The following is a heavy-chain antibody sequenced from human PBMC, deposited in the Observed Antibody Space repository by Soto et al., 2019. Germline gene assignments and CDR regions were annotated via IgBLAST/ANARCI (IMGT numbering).Heavy chain of an antibody. CDR1: GFTVSSNY. D-gene: IGHD6-19*01. Sequence: EVLLVESGGGLVQPGGSLRLSCAASGFTVSSNYMSWVRQAPGKGLEWVSVSYSGGSTYYADSVKSRFTISRHNSKNTKYLQMNSQRAKDTAGYCCAREGAGTDYWGQGTLVTVSS. CDR2: SYSGGST. CDR3: AREGAGTDY. V-gene: IGHV3-53*04. J-gene: IGHJ4*02.